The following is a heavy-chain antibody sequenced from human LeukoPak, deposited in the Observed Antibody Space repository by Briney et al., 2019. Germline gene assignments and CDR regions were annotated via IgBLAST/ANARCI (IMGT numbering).Heavy chain of an antibody. CDR2: IYYSGST. CDR3: ARHASNWFDP. V-gene: IGHV4-39*01. CDR1: GGSISSSSYY. J-gene: IGHJ5*02. Sequence: SETLSLTCTVSGGSISSSSYYWGWIRQPPGKGLEWIGSIYYSGSTYYNPSLKSRVTISVDTSENQFSLKLSSVTAADTAVYYCARHASNWFDPWGQGTLVTVSS.